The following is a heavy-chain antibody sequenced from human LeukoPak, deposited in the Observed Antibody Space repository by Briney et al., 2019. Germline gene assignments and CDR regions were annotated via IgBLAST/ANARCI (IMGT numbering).Heavy chain of an antibody. CDR2: IIPIFGTA. J-gene: IGHJ3*02. CDR1: GATFSSYA. CDR3: AILGYCSGGSCYAAFDI. D-gene: IGHD2-15*01. V-gene: IGHV1-69*06. Sequence: GASVKLSCKSSGATFSSYAISWVRQAPGQGLEWMGGIIPIFGTANYAQKFQGRVTITADKSTSTAYMELSSLRSEDTAVYYCAILGYCSGGSCYAAFDIWGQGTMGTVSS.